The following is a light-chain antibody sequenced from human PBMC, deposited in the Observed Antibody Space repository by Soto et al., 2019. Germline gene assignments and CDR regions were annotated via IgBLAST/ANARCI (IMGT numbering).Light chain of an antibody. CDR2: GAS. J-gene: IGKJ2*01. Sequence: EIVMTQSPATLSLSPGERATLSCRASQSVSSYLAWYQQRPGQAPRLLIFGASSRATGIPDRFSGSGSGTDFTLTISRLEPEDFAVYYCQLYGNSPPMYTFGQGTKVDIK. CDR1: QSVSSY. V-gene: IGKV3-20*01. CDR3: QLYGNSPPMYT.